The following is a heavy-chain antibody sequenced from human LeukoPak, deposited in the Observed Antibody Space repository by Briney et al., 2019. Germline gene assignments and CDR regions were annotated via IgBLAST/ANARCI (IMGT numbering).Heavy chain of an antibody. Sequence: PSETLSLTCTVSGGSISSGSYYWSWIRQPAGKGLEWIGRIYTSGSTNYNPSLKSRVTISVDTSKNQFSLKLSSVTAADTAVYYCARGISVNCSSTSCYFDWFDPWGQGTLVTVSS. CDR3: ARGISVNCSSTSCYFDWFDP. CDR1: GGSISSGSYY. D-gene: IGHD2-2*01. CDR2: IYTSGST. J-gene: IGHJ5*02. V-gene: IGHV4-61*02.